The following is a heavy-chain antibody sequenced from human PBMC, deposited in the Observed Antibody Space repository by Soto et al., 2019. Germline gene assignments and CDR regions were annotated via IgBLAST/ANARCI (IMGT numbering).Heavy chain of an antibody. CDR1: GGSISSYY. CDR3: ASVPLDLYDSSGYYYGAFDI. D-gene: IGHD3-22*01. V-gene: IGHV4-59*01. Sequence: PSETLSLTCTVSGGSISSYYWSWIRQPPGKGLEWIGYIYYSGSTNYNPSLKSRVTISVDTSKNQFSLKLSSVTAADTAVYYCASVPLDLYDSSGYYYGAFDIWGQGTMVTVSS. J-gene: IGHJ3*02. CDR2: IYYSGST.